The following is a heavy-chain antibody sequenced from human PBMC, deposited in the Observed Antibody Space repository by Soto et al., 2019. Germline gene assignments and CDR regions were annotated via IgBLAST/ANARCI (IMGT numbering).Heavy chain of an antibody. CDR2: ISGSGGST. J-gene: IGHJ6*02. CDR1: GFTFSSYA. D-gene: IGHD5-18*01. CDR3: AKVGFGYSYGSLYYYYGMDV. Sequence: GGSLRLSCAASGFTFSSYAMSWVRQAPGKGLEWVSAISGSGGSTYYADSVKGRFTISRDNSKNTLYLQMNSLRAEDTAVYYCAKVGFGYSYGSLYYYYGMDVWGQGTTVTVSS. V-gene: IGHV3-23*01.